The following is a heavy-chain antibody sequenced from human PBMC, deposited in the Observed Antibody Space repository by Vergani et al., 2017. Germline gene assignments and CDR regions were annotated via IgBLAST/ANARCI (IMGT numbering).Heavy chain of an antibody. CDR3: ARGVRDSKYRHNWFGP. CDR1: GYTFTSYG. D-gene: IGHD3-16*02. J-gene: IGHJ5*02. Sequence: QVQLVQSGAEVKKPGASVKVSCKASGYTFTSYGINWVRLATGQGLEWMGWMNPKSGNTAYAAKFQGRITMTRDSSTDTAYMEMKSLRSEDTAIYFCARGVRDSKYRHNWFGPWGQGTVVTVSS. CDR2: MNPKSGNT. V-gene: IGHV1-8*02.